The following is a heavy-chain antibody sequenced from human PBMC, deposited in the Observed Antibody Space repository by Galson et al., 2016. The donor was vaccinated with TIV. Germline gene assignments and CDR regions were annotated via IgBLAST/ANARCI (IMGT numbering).Heavy chain of an antibody. CDR2: ISDGGKT. CDR3: ARDRVVDATYYSYYYGMDV. J-gene: IGHJ6*02. V-gene: IGHV3-66*02. CDR1: GLSVSINY. D-gene: IGHD1-26*01. Sequence: SLRLSCAASGLSVSINYMTWVRQAPGKGLEWVSLISDGGKTYYSDSVKGRFTISRDNSKNTLYLQMNGLRAEDTAVYYCARDRVVDATYYSYYYGMDVWGQGTAVTVSS.